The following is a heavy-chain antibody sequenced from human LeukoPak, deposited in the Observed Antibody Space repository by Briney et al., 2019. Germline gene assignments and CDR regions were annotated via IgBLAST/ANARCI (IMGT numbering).Heavy chain of an antibody. D-gene: IGHD3-10*01. V-gene: IGHV4-61*08. CDR3: ALWFGSRYGMDV. CDR1: GASVNSDDQY. Sequence: SPTPSLTRTVSGASVNSDDQYWTWLRQRPGNGLERFGLIYYSGSTNYSPSPKSRVTISVDTSKNQFSLRLSSVTAADTAVYYCALWFGSRYGMDVWGQGTTVTVSS. J-gene: IGHJ6*02. CDR2: IYYSGST.